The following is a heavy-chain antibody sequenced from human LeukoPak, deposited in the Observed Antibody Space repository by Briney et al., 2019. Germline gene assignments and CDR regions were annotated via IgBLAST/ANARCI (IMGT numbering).Heavy chain of an antibody. Sequence: PGGSLRLSCAASGFSFKTYSMHWVRQAPGEGLEWVAVIWYDGSNKYYADSVKGRFTISRDNSKNTLYLQMNSLRAEDTAVYYCARDLFSEWEPHSGDAFDIWGQGTMVTVSS. V-gene: IGHV3-33*08. CDR2: IWYDGSNK. J-gene: IGHJ3*02. D-gene: IGHD1-26*01. CDR3: ARDLFSEWEPHSGDAFDI. CDR1: GFSFKTYS.